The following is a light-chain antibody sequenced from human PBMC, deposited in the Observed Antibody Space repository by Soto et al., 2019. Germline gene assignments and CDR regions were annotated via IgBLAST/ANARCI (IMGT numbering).Light chain of an antibody. J-gene: IGKJ1*01. CDR2: GAS. V-gene: IGKV3-20*01. Sequence: DIELTQSPGTLSLSPGERATLSCRASQSVTKNYLAWYQQKPGQAPRLLIYGASNRATGIPDRFSGGGSGTDFTLTISRLEPEDFAVYYCQQSGSSSWTFGQGTKVDIK. CDR3: QQSGSSSWT. CDR1: QSVTKNY.